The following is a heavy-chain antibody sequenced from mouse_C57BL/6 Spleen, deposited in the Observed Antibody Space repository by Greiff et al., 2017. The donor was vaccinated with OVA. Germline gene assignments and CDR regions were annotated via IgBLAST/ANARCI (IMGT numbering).Heavy chain of an antibody. CDR2: INPNYGTT. J-gene: IGHJ2*01. Sequence: EVKLMESGPELVKPGASVKISCKASGYSFTDYNMNWVKQSNGKSLEWIGVINPNYGTTSYNQKFKGKATLTVDQSSSTAYMQLNSLTSEDSAVYYCARCTTVVSYYVDDWGQGTTRTVAS. D-gene: IGHD1-1*01. CDR3: ARCTTVVSYYVDD. V-gene: IGHV1-39*01. CDR1: GYSFTDYN.